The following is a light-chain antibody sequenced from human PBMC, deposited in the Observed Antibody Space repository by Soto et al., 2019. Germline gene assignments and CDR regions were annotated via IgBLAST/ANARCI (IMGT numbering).Light chain of an antibody. V-gene: IGLV1-40*01. J-gene: IGLJ1*01. CDR3: QSYDSSLSVLYV. CDR1: SSNIGAGYD. Sequence: QSVLTQPHSVSGAPGHRVTISCTGSSSNIGAGYDVHWYQQLPGTAPKLLIYGNSNRPSGVPDRFSGSKSGTSASLAITGLQAEDEADYYCQSYDSSLSVLYVFGTGTKVT. CDR2: GNS.